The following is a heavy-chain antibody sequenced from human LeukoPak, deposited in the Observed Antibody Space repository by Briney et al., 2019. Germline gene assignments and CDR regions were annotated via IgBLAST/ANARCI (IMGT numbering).Heavy chain of an antibody. D-gene: IGHD3-10*01. J-gene: IGHJ4*02. V-gene: IGHV3-30-3*01. Sequence: GGSLRLSCAASGFTFSSYAMHWVRQAPGKGLEWVAVISNDGSNKYYADSVKGRFTISRDNSKNTLYLQMNSLRAEDTAVYYCAKGSYGSGSYYFDYWGQGTLVTVSS. CDR1: GFTFSSYA. CDR2: ISNDGSNK. CDR3: AKGSYGSGSYYFDY.